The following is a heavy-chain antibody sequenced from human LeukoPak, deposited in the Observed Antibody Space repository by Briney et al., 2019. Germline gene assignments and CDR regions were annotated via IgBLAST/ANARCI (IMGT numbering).Heavy chain of an antibody. Sequence: SETLSLTCTVSGGSISSYDWSWIRQPPGKGLEWVGYINCSRRTNYNPSLKSRVTISVDTSKDQFSLKLSSVTAADTAVYYCARGHHIPSYDFWSGYYTDYYYGMDVWGQGTTVSVSS. CDR2: INCSRRT. CDR1: GGSISSYD. CDR3: ARGHHIPSYDFWSGYYTDYYYGMDV. D-gene: IGHD3-3*01. V-gene: IGHV4-59*12. J-gene: IGHJ6*02.